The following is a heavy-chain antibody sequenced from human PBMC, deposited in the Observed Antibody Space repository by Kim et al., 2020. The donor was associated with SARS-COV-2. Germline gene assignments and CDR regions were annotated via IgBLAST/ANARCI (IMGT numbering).Heavy chain of an antibody. D-gene: IGHD3-22*01. Sequence: SETLSLTCTVSGGSISSGGYYWSWIRQHPGKGLEWIGYIYYSGSTYYNPSLKSRVTISVDTSKNQFSLKLSSVTAADTAVYYCARALSINMIVVVINAFDIWGQGTMVTVSS. CDR1: GGSISSGGYY. CDR2: IYYSGST. V-gene: IGHV4-31*03. CDR3: ARALSINMIVVVINAFDI. J-gene: IGHJ3*02.